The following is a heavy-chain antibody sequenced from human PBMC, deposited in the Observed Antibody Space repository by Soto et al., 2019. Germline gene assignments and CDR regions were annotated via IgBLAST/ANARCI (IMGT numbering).Heavy chain of an antibody. V-gene: IGHV4-59*01. Sequence: PSETLSLTCTVSGGSISSYYWSWIRQPPGKGLEWIGYIYYSGSTNYNPSLKSRVTISVDTSKNQFSLKLSSVTAADTAVYYCAREIVATTDYYYYYYMDVWGKGTXVTVSS. D-gene: IGHD5-12*01. CDR2: IYYSGST. J-gene: IGHJ6*03. CDR3: AREIVATTDYYYYYYMDV. CDR1: GGSISSYY.